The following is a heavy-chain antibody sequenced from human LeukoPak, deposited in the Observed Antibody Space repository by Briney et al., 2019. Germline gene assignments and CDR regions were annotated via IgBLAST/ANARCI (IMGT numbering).Heavy chain of an antibody. CDR2: IYPGDSDT. D-gene: IGHD3-22*01. CDR3: ARLLSDYYDSSGYIDY. J-gene: IGHJ4*02. Sequence: PGESLKISCKGSGYSFTSYWIGWVRQMPGKGLEWMGIIYPGDSDTRYSPSFQGQVTISADKSISTAYLQWSSLKASDTAMYYCARLLSDYYDSSGYIDYWGQGTLVTVSS. CDR1: GYSFTSYW. V-gene: IGHV5-51*01.